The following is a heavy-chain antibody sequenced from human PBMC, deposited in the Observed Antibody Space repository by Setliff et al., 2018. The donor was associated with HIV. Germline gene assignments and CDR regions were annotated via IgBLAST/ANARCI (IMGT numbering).Heavy chain of an antibody. CDR1: GGSISDHY. J-gene: IGHJ5*01. V-gene: IGHV4-4*08. D-gene: IGHD1-1*01. CDR2: IYASGST. CDR3: ARFVGTYNWFDS. Sequence: PSETLSLTCTVSGGSISDHYWSWIRQPPGKTLELIGYIYASGSTNYNPSLRSRVTISVDTSKNQFSLNLNSVIAADTAIYYCARFVGTYNWFDSWGQGTLVTVS.